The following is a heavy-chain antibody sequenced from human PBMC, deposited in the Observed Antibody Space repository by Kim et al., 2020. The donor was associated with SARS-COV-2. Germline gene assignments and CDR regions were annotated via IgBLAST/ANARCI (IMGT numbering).Heavy chain of an antibody. CDR1: GFNFTNYY. CDR2: ITTVGDTT. Sequence: GGSLRLSCAASGFNFTNYYMTWVRQAPGKGLEWVAYITTVGDTTFYADSVKGRFTISRDDAKNTLFLQMNRLRTEDTAVYYCARGTDSPVKRHYYMDVWG. D-gene: IGHD4-4*01. V-gene: IGHV3-11*01. CDR3: ARGTDSPVKRHYYMDV. J-gene: IGHJ6*03.